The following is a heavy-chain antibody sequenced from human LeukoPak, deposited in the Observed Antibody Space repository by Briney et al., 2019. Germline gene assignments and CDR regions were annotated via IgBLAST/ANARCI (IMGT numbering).Heavy chain of an antibody. CDR2: IYHSGST. D-gene: IGHD2-21*01. CDR1: GYSISSGYY. Sequence: SETLSLTCTVSGYSISSGYYWGWIRRPPGKGREWIGSIYHSGSTYYNPSLKSRVTISVDTAKNQFSLKLSSVTAADTAVYYCARLLSSAAGDYWGQGTLVTVSS. CDR3: ARLLSSAAGDY. J-gene: IGHJ4*02. V-gene: IGHV4-38-2*02.